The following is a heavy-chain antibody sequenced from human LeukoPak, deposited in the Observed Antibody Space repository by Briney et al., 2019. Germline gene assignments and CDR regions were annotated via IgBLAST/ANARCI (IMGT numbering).Heavy chain of an antibody. D-gene: IGHD3-22*01. V-gene: IGHV4-34*01. Sequence: PGGSLRLSCAASGFTFSSYAMSWIRQAPGKGLEWIGEINPSGRISYNPSLKSRLTISVDASKNQFSLNLRSLTAADTAVYYCARGRQEVSMIVVVMTAVSYYLDVWGKGTTVTVS. CDR1: GFTFSSYA. CDR3: ARGRQEVSMIVVVMTAVSYYLDV. J-gene: IGHJ6*03. CDR2: INPSGRI.